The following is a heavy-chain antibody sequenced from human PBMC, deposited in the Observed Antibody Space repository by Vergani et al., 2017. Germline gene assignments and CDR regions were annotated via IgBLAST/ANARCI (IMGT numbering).Heavy chain of an antibody. CDR1: GFSFPGYA. Sequence: VQLLESGGGLVQPGGSLRLSCEASGFSFPGYAMSWVRQAPGKGLEWVAVISYDGSNKYYADSVKGRFTISRDNSKNTLYLQMNSLRAEDTAVYYCAKEVGGGYSPYYYYMDVWGKGTTVTVSS. CDR2: ISYDGSNK. J-gene: IGHJ6*03. CDR3: AKEVGGGYSPYYYYMDV. D-gene: IGHD5-18*01. V-gene: IGHV3-30*18.